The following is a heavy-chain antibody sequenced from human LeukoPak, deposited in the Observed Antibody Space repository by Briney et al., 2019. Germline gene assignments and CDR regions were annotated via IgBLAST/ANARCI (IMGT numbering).Heavy chain of an antibody. V-gene: IGHV1-69*05. Sequence: SVKVSCKASGGTFSSYAVSWVRQAPGQGLEWMGGIIPIFGTANYAQKFQGRVTITTDESTSTAYMELSSLRSEDTAVYYCARGASYYYDSSGPFDYWGQGTLVTVSS. J-gene: IGHJ4*02. CDR1: GGTFSSYA. CDR3: ARGASYYYDSSGPFDY. CDR2: IIPIFGTA. D-gene: IGHD3-22*01.